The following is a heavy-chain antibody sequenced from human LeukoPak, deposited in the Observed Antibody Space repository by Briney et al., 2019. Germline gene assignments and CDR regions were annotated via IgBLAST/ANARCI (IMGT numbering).Heavy chain of an antibody. D-gene: IGHD1-26*01. V-gene: IGHV3-20*04. CDR2: INWNGGST. J-gene: IGHJ3*01. CDR3: ARGSGSDDAFDL. CDR1: GFTFDDYG. Sequence: GGSLRLSCAASGFTFDDYGMSWVRQAPGKGLEWISGINWNGGSTGYADSVKGRFTISRDNVKNSLYLQMNSLRAEDTALYYCARGSGSDDAFDLWGQGTMVTVSS.